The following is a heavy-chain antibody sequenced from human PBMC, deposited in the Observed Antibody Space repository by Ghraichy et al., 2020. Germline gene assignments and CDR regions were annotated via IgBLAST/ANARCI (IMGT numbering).Heavy chain of an antibody. D-gene: IGHD3-9*01. CDR3: ARASGYDILTGRYDYFYYYMDV. J-gene: IGHJ6*03. V-gene: IGHV1-18*01. CDR1: GYTFTNYG. Sequence: ASVKVSCKASGYTFTNYGISWVRQAPGQGLEWMGWISGYNGHTNYAQNLQGRVAMTTDTSTSTAYMELRSLRSDDTAMYYCARASGYDILTGRYDYFYYYMDVWGKGTTVTVSS. CDR2: ISGYNGHT.